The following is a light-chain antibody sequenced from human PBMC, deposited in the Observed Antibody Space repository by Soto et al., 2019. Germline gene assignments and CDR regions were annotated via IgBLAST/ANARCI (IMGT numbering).Light chain of an antibody. Sequence: EKVMTQSPATLSMSPGERATLSCRASQSVSNFLAWYQQKPGQTPRLLLYGASTSATGIPTRFSGSGSGTEVTLTISSLHSEYFAVYYCQHDSSWPSWTFGQGTKVEVK. J-gene: IGKJ1*01. V-gene: IGKV3-15*01. CDR2: GAS. CDR3: QHDSSWPSWT. CDR1: QSVSNF.